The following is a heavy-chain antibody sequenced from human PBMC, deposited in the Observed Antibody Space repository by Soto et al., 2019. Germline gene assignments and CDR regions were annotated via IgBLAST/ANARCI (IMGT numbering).Heavy chain of an antibody. CDR3: ARFKYSDSSGSSYYYYGMDV. D-gene: IGHD3-22*01. V-gene: IGHV5-51*01. Sequence: PVESLKLSFKGSGYSFTSYLIGWVRQMPGKGLEGMGVIYPGYSDTIYSPSFQGQVTISAAKSISTAYLQWSSLKASDTAMYYCARFKYSDSSGSSYYYYGMDVWGQGTTVTVSS. CDR2: IYPGYSDT. J-gene: IGHJ6*02. CDR1: GYSFTSYL.